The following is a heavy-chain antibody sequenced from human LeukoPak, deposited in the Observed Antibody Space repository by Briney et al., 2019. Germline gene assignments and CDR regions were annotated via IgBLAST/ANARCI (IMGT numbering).Heavy chain of an antibody. Sequence: PGRSLRLSCAASGFTFSSYAMHRVRQAPGKGLEWVAVISYDGSNKYYADSVKGRFTISRDNSKNTLYLQMNSLGAEDTAVYYCARLAISGWYFDYWGQGTLVTVSS. CDR3: ARLAISGWYFDY. CDR1: GFTFSSYA. CDR2: ISYDGSNK. D-gene: IGHD6-19*01. V-gene: IGHV3-30*01. J-gene: IGHJ4*02.